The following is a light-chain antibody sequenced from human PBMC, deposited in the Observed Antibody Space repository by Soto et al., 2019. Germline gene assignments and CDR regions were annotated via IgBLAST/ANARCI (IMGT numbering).Light chain of an antibody. CDR2: GNS. V-gene: IGLV1-40*01. J-gene: IGLJ1*01. CDR3: QSYDNSLSVDV. Sequence: QSVLTQPPSVSGAPGQRVTISCTGSSSNIGAGYDVHWYQQLPGTAPKLLIYGNSNRPSGVPDRFSGSKSGTSASLAITGLQAEDEADYYCQSYDNSLSVDVFGTGTKLTVL. CDR1: SSNIGAGYD.